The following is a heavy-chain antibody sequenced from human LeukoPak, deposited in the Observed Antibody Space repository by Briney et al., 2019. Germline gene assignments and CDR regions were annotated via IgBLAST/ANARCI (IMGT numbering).Heavy chain of an antibody. J-gene: IGHJ4*02. CDR1: GYTFSVYD. D-gene: IGHD2-15*01. CDR3: ARLNSAANFLDY. CDR2: ITPYNGNT. V-gene: IGHV1-18*01. Sequence: ASVKVSCKASGYTFSVYDITCGRQAPGQGLDWMGWITPYNGNTDYVQKVQGRVTMTADTSTSTVYMELRSLISDDTAVYYCARLNSAANFLDYWGQGTLVTVSS.